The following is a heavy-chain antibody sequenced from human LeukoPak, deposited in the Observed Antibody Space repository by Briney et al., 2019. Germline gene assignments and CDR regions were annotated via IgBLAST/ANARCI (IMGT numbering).Heavy chain of an antibody. CDR3: AKVVYSYGFGSPYYYYYMDV. V-gene: IGHV3-23*01. D-gene: IGHD5-18*01. CDR1: GFTFSTYS. CDR2: ISGSGGST. J-gene: IGHJ6*03. Sequence: GGSLRLSCVASGFTFSTYSMNWVRQAPGKGLEWVSAISGSGGSTYYADSVKGRFTISRDNSKNTLYLQMNSLRAEDTAVYYCAKVVYSYGFGSPYYYYYMDVWGKGTTVTISS.